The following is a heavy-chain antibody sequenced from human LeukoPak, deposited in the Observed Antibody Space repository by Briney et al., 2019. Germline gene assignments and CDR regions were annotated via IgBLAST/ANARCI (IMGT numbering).Heavy chain of an antibody. CDR3: TTASSPYYDFWSGYDY. J-gene: IGHJ4*02. CDR1: GFTFSSYA. V-gene: IGHV3-23*01. D-gene: IGHD3-3*01. CDR2: ISGSGGST. Sequence: QAGGSLRLSCAASGFTFSSYAMSWVRQAPGKGLEWVSAISGSGGSTYYADSVKGRFTISRDNSKNTLYLQMNSLKTEDTAVYYCTTASSPYYDFWSGYDYWGQGTLVTVSS.